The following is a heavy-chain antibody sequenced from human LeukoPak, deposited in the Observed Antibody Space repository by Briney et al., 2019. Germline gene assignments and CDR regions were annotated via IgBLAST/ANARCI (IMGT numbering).Heavy chain of an antibody. CDR1: GGSISDYH. V-gene: IGHV4-4*07. Sequence: PSETLSLTCTVSGGSISDYHWSWIRQPAGKGLEWIGRIFNSGCTSYTPSLRSRVTISMDKSKNQLSLKLSSVTAADTAVYYCGTSEVASTSYDFWGQGARVTVSS. CDR3: GTSEVASTSYDF. D-gene: IGHD2/OR15-2a*01. CDR2: IFNSGCT. J-gene: IGHJ4*02.